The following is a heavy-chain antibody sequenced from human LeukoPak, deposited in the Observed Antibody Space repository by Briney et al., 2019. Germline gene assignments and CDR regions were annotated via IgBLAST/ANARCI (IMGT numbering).Heavy chain of an antibody. CDR1: GFTFSSYA. D-gene: IGHD2-2*01. CDR2: IRYDGSNK. Sequence: GGSLRLSCAASGFTFSSYAMHWVRQAPGKGLEWVAFIRYDGSNKYYADSVKGRFTISRDNSKYTLYLQMNSLRAEDTAVYYCAKADIVVVPAAAYYYMDVWGKGTTVTVSS. CDR3: AKADIVVVPAAAYYYMDV. J-gene: IGHJ6*03. V-gene: IGHV3-30*02.